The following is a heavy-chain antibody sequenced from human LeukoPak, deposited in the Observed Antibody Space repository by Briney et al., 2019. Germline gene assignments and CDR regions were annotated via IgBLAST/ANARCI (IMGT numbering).Heavy chain of an antibody. Sequence: SETLSLTCTVSGGSISSSSYYWGWIRQPPGKGLEWIGSIYYSGSTYYNPSLKSRVTISVDTSKNQFSLKLSSVTAEDTALYYCAKAATFYYGSDLWGQGILVAVSS. CDR3: AKAATFYYGSDL. D-gene: IGHD3-10*01. CDR2: IYYSGST. V-gene: IGHV4-39*07. J-gene: IGHJ4*02. CDR1: GGSISSSSYY.